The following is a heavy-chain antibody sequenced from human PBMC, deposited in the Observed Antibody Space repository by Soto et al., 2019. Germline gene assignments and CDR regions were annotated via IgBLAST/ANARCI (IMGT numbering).Heavy chain of an antibody. J-gene: IGHJ4*02. CDR2: LTAGGTNT. CDR3: AKDRGASSGYGFDS. Sequence: EVQLLESGGGLVQPGGSLRLSCAASGFSFSTFAMSWVRQAPGKGLQWVSALTAGGTNTYYADSVKGRFTVSRDHSTNTLYLQMNNLRGEDTAIYYCAKDRGASSGYGFDSWGQGTLVTVSS. V-gene: IGHV3-23*01. D-gene: IGHD3-22*01. CDR1: GFSFSTFA.